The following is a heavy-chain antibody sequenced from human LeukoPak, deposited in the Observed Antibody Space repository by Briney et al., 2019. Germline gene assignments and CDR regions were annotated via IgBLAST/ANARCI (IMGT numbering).Heavy chain of an antibody. D-gene: IGHD3-22*01. V-gene: IGHV3-30*03. CDR3: VRGGSGFVST. CDR2: ISYDGSNK. J-gene: IGHJ5*02. Sequence: GGSLRLSCAASGFTFSSYGMHWVRQAPGKGLEWVAVISYDGSNKYYADSVKGRFTISRDNAKNTLCLQMNSLRAEDTAVYYCVRGGSGFVSTWGQGTLVTVSS. CDR1: GFTFSSYG.